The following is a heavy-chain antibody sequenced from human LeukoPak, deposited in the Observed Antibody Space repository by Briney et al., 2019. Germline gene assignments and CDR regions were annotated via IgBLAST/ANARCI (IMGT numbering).Heavy chain of an antibody. CDR1: GYIFTNYY. CDR2: INPSDGTT. Sequence: ASVKVSCKASGYIFTNYYMHWVRQAPGQGLEWMGIINPSDGTTTSAQKFQGRVTMTRGTSISTAYMELSRLRSGDTAVYYCARSPDILTGENFDYWGQGTLVTVSS. D-gene: IGHD3-9*01. J-gene: IGHJ4*02. V-gene: IGHV1-46*01. CDR3: ARSPDILTGENFDY.